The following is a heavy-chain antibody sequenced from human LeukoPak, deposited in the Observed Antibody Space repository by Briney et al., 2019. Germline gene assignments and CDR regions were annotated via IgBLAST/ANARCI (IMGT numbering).Heavy chain of an antibody. Sequence: SETLSLTCTVSGASVRGYYWSWIRQPPGKGLEWIGEINHRGSTNYNPSLKSRVTISVDTSKNQFSLKLSSVTAADTAVYYCARSYYGSDYWGQGTLVTVSS. D-gene: IGHD3-10*01. J-gene: IGHJ4*02. CDR1: GASVRGYY. V-gene: IGHV4-34*01. CDR2: INHRGST. CDR3: ARSYYGSDY.